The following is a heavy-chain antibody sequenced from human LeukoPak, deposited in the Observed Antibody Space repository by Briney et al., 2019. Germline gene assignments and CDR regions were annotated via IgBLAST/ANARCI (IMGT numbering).Heavy chain of an antibody. CDR2: TYYRSKWYN. CDR3: AKSYSSGWPNWFDP. J-gene: IGHJ5*02. Sequence: SQTLSLTCVISGDIVSSNSAAWNWIRQSPSRGLEWLGRTYYRSKWYNDYALSVKSRVTINPDTSKNQFSLQLNSVTPEDTAVYYCAKSYSSGWPNWFDPWGQGTLVTVSS. CDR1: GDIVSSNSAA. D-gene: IGHD6-19*01. V-gene: IGHV6-1*01.